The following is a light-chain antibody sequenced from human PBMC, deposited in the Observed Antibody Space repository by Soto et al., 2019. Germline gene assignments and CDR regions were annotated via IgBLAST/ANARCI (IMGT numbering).Light chain of an antibody. J-gene: IGLJ2*01. V-gene: IGLV7-43*01. CDR2: STT. Sequence: QAVVTQEPSLTVSPGGTVTLTCASSTGAVTSGYYPNWFQQKPGQAPTSLIYSTTNRHSWTPARFSGSLLGGKAALTLSGVRLGEGGEYYCLLYYEGAGVLGGGT. CDR1: TGAVTSGYY. CDR3: LLYYEGAGV.